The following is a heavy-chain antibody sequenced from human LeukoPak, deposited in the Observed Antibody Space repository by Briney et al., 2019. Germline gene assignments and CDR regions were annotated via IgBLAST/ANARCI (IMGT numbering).Heavy chain of an antibody. CDR3: AKDSDGSSWTPDY. Sequence: GGSLRLSCAASGFTFSSYAMSWVCQAPGKGLEWVSAISGSGGSTYYADSVKGRFTISRDNSKNTLYLQMNSLRAEDTAVYYCAKDSDGSSWTPDYWGQGTLVTVSS. CDR2: ISGSGGST. V-gene: IGHV3-23*01. CDR1: GFTFSSYA. J-gene: IGHJ4*02. D-gene: IGHD6-13*01.